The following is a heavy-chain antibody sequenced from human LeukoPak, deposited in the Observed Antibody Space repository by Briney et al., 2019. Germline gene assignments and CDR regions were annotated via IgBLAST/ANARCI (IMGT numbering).Heavy chain of an antibody. J-gene: IGHJ4*02. D-gene: IGHD5-18*01. CDR2: IWYDGSNK. V-gene: IGHV3-33*01. CDR1: GFTFSRYG. Sequence: GRSLRLSCTASGFTFSRYGMHWVRQAPGKGLEWVAAIWYDGSNKHYADSVEGRFTISRDNSKNTVYLQMSSLRAEDTAVYYCVRWIQHMNWGQGTLVTVSS. CDR3: VRWIQHMN.